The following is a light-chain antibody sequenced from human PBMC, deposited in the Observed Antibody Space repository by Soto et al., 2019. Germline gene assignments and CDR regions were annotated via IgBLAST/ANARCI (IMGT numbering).Light chain of an antibody. CDR2: GAS. J-gene: IGKJ3*01. V-gene: IGKV3-20*01. CDR3: QQYGCSPVT. Sequence: EIVLTQSPGILSLSPGERATLTCRASQSVTSSYLAWYQQKPGQAPRLLMYGASSRATGIPDRFSGSGSGTDFTLTISRLVPEDFAVYYCQQYGCSPVTFGPGTKWISN. CDR1: QSVTSSY.